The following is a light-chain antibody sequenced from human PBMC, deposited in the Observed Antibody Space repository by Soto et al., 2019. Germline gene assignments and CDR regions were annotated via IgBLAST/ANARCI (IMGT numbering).Light chain of an antibody. Sequence: QSALTQPASVSGSPGQSITISCTGTSGDIGSYNRVSLYQQHPGKAPKLIIYEVTDRPSGVSNRFSGSKSGNTASLTISGLQAEDEAEYYCRSYTNINTRACVFGTGTKLTVL. V-gene: IGLV2-14*01. J-gene: IGLJ1*01. CDR3: RSYTNINTRACV. CDR1: SGDIGSYNR. CDR2: EVT.